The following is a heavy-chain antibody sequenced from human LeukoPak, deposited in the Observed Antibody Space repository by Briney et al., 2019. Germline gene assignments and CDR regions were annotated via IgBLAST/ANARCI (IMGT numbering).Heavy chain of an antibody. V-gene: IGHV3-33*01. CDR1: GFTFSSYG. CDR3: ARVFLPLYGMDV. CDR2: RWYDGSNK. Sequence: PGRSLRLSCAASGFTFSSYGMHWVRQAPGKGLGWVAVRWYDGSNKYYADSVKDRFTISRDNSKNTLYLQMNSLRAEATALYYCARVFLPLYGMDVWGQGTTVTVSS. J-gene: IGHJ6*02. D-gene: IGHD2-21*01.